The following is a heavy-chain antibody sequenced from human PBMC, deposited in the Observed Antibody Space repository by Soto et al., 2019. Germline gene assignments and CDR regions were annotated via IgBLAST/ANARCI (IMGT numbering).Heavy chain of an antibody. CDR1: GFTVSSNY. CDR3: ARARADYIGDYGMDV. Sequence: AGGSLRLSCAASGFTVSSNYMSWVRQAPGKGLEWVSVIYSGGSTYYADSVKGRFTISRDNSKNTLYLQMNSLRAEDTAVYYCARARADYIGDYGMDVWGQGTTVTVSS. V-gene: IGHV3-66*01. J-gene: IGHJ6*02. CDR2: IYSGGST. D-gene: IGHD4-4*01.